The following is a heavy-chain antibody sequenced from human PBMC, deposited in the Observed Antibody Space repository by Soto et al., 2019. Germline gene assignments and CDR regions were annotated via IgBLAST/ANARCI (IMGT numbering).Heavy chain of an antibody. Sequence: QVQLVQSGAEVKKPGSSVKVSCKASGGTFSSYTISWVRPAPGQGLEWMGRIIPILGIANYAQKFQGRVTITADKSTSTAYMELSSLRSEDTAVYYCARDRGIYYYYYYMDVWGKGTMVTVSS. J-gene: IGHJ6*03. CDR1: GGTFSSYT. V-gene: IGHV1-69*08. D-gene: IGHD6-13*01. CDR3: ARDRGIYYYYYYMDV. CDR2: IIPILGIA.